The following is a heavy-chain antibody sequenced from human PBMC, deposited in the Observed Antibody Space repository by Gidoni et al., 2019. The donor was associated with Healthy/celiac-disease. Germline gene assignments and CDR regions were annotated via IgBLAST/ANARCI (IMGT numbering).Heavy chain of an antibody. D-gene: IGHD3-22*01. CDR3: ARGVPYYYDSSGHDAFDI. CDR2: ISSSGSTI. V-gene: IGHV3-48*03. CDR1: GFTFSSYE. Sequence: EVQLVESGGGLVQPGGSLRLSCAASGFTFSSYEMNWVRQAPGKGLEWVSYISSSGSTIYYADSVKGRFTIYRDNAKNSLYLQMNSLRAEDTAVYYCARGVPYYYDSSGHDAFDIWGQGTMVTVSS. J-gene: IGHJ3*02.